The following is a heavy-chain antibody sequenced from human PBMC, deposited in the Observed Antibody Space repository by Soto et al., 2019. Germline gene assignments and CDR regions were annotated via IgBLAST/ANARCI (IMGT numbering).Heavy chain of an antibody. D-gene: IGHD2-21*01. CDR3: ARCAYGAEASVRGFAP. Sequence: QVRLVESGGGLVKPGGSLRLSCAASGFTFNEYYMRWIRQAPGKGLEWIAYISIGGSNTYYADSVAGRFTISRDNAKNFLYLQLDTLRFEDTAVYYCARCAYGAEASVRGFAPWCQATLVSVSS. V-gene: IGHV3-11*01. CDR2: ISIGGSNT. J-gene: IGHJ5*02. CDR1: GFTFNEYY.